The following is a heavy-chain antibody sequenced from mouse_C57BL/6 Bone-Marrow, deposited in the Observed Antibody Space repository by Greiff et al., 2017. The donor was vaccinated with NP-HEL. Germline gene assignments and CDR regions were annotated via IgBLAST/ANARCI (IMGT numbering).Heavy chain of an antibody. CDR3: ARRWDGY. CDR2: IYPRSGNT. Sequence: QVQLQQSGAELASPGASVKLSCKASGYTFTSYGISWVKQRTGQGLEWIGEIYPRSGNTYYNEKFKGKATLTADKSSSTAYMELRSLTSEDSAVYFCARRWDGYWGQGTTLTVSS. V-gene: IGHV1-81*01. J-gene: IGHJ2*01. D-gene: IGHD4-1*01. CDR1: GYTFTSYG.